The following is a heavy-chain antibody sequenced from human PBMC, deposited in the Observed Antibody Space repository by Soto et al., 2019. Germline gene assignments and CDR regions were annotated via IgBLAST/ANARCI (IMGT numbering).Heavy chain of an antibody. CDR3: ARGSSGYISSWYYFDY. Sequence: GGSLRLSCAASGFTFTDYALSWVRQAPGKGLEWVATISGIGGSTYLADSVEGRLSISRDNSKNTVSLLMNSLRAEDTAVYFCARGSSGYISSWYYFDYWGRGTLVTVPQ. CDR2: ISGIGGST. V-gene: IGHV3-23*01. CDR1: GFTFTDYA. J-gene: IGHJ4*02. D-gene: IGHD6-13*01.